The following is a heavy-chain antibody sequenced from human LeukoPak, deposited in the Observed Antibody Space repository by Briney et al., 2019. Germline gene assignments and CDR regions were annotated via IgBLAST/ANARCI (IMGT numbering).Heavy chain of an antibody. CDR3: AREGYYGSGSPPSLYFDY. V-gene: IGHV3-30-3*01. Sequence: PGGSLRLSCAASGFTFRNYVTHWVRQAPGKGLEWVAVTSSDLNVKLYAGSVKGRFTISRDNSRSTLYLQMNSLRPEDTAIYYCAREGYYGSGSPPSLYFDYWGQGTLVTVSS. J-gene: IGHJ4*02. CDR1: GFTFRNYV. CDR2: TSSDLNVK. D-gene: IGHD3-10*01.